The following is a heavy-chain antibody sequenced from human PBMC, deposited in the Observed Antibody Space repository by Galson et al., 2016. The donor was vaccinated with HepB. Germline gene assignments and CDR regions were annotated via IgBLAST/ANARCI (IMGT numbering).Heavy chain of an antibody. CDR2: IIPIFGTA. V-gene: IGHV1-69*13. CDR3: ARAFKSSSWYDNWFDP. CDR1: GGTFSRYA. D-gene: IGHD6-13*01. Sequence: SVKVSCKASGGTFSRYAISWVRQAPGQGLEWMGGIIPIFGTAKYAQKFQGRVTITADESTSTAYMELSSLRSEDTAVYYCARAFKSSSWYDNWFDPWGQGTLVTVSS. J-gene: IGHJ5*02.